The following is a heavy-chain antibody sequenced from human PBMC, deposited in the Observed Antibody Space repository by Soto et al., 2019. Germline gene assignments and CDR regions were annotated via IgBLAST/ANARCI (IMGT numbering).Heavy chain of an antibody. V-gene: IGHV1-24*01. CDR2: FDPEDGET. Sequence: ASVKVSCKVSGYTLTELSMHWVRQAPGKGLEWMGGFDPEDGETIYAQKFQGRVTMTEDTSTDTAYMELSSLRSEDTAVYYCATTHFYIWGSYRTFGSLAAFDIWGQGTMVTVSS. J-gene: IGHJ3*02. CDR3: ATTHFYIWGSYRTFGSLAAFDI. CDR1: GYTLTELS. D-gene: IGHD3-16*02.